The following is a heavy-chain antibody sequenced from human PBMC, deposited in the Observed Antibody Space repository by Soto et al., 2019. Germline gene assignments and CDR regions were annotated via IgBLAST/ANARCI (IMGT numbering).Heavy chain of an antibody. CDR3: ARSQGGSSSLDIYYYYYYGMDV. V-gene: IGHV1-69*01. Sequence: QVQLVQSGAEVKKPGSSVKVSCKAPGGTFSSYAISWVRQAPGQGLEWMGGVIPIFGTAKYAQKFQGRVTITAEESTSTGYMELRSLRSADTAVYYCARSQGGSSSLDIYYYYYYGMDVWGQGTTVTVSS. J-gene: IGHJ6*02. CDR2: VIPIFGTA. D-gene: IGHD2-15*01. CDR1: GGTFSSYA.